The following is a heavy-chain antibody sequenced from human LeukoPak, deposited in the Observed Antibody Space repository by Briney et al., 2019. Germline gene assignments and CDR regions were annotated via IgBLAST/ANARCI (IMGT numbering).Heavy chain of an antibody. V-gene: IGHV3-30*18. J-gene: IGHJ5*02. D-gene: IGHD3-10*02. CDR3: AKDMVGGFDP. CDR2: ISYDGSNK. Sequence: PGGSLRLSCAASGFTFSSYGMHWARQAPGKGLEWVAVISYDGSNKYYADSVKGRFTISRDNSKNTLYLQMNSLRAEDTAVYYCAKDMVGGFDPWGQGTLVTVSS. CDR1: GFTFSSYG.